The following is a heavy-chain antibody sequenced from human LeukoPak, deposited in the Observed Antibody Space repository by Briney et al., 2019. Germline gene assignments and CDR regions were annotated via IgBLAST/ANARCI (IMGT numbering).Heavy chain of an antibody. CDR1: GYTFTGNF. CDR2: INPNSGGT. Sequence: ASVKVSCKASGYTFTGNFMHWVRQAPGQGLEWMGWINPNSGGTNYAQKFQGRVTMTRDTSISTAYMELRRLKSDDTAVYYCARERPNSSSWYARWFAPWGQGTLVTVSS. J-gene: IGHJ5*02. V-gene: IGHV1-2*02. D-gene: IGHD6-13*01. CDR3: ARERPNSSSWYARWFAP.